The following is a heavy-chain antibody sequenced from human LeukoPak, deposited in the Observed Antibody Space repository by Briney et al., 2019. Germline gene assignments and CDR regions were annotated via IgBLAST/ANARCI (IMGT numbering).Heavy chain of an antibody. CDR1: GGSISSYY. J-gene: IGHJ6*03. Sequence: SETLSLTCTVSGGSISSYYWSWIRQPAGKGLEWIGRIYTSGSTNYNPSLKSRVTISVDKSKNQFSLKLSSVTAADTAVYYCARTIAVAGTGKPTDCYYMDVWGKGTTVTVSS. D-gene: IGHD6-19*01. CDR3: ARTIAVAGTGKPTDCYYMDV. V-gene: IGHV4-4*07. CDR2: IYTSGST.